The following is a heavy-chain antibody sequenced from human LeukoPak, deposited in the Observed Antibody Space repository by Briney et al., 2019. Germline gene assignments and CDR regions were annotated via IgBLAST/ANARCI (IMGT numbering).Heavy chain of an antibody. CDR3: AGGGDYYDSRDY. CDR2: ISSSDITI. D-gene: IGHD3-22*01. Sequence: PGGSLRLSCAASGFTFSDYYMSWIRQAPGKGLEWVSYISSSDITIYADSVKGRFTISRDNAKNSLYLQMNSLRAEDTAVYYCAGGGDYYDSRDYWGQGTLVTVSS. V-gene: IGHV3-11*04. CDR1: GFTFSDYY. J-gene: IGHJ4*02.